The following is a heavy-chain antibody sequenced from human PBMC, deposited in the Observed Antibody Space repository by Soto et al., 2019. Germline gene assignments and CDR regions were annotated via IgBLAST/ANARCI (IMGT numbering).Heavy chain of an antibody. CDR2: IYSGDSDT. CDR3: ARRTSGYYFVHFDY. V-gene: IGHV5-51*01. D-gene: IGHD3-22*01. Sequence: GESLKISCKGSXYSFTSYWIGXVRQMPGKGLEWMGIIYSGDSDTRYSPSFQGQVTISADKSISTAYLQWSSLKASDTAMYYCARRTSGYYFVHFDYWGQGTLVTVSS. J-gene: IGHJ4*02. CDR1: XYSFTSYW.